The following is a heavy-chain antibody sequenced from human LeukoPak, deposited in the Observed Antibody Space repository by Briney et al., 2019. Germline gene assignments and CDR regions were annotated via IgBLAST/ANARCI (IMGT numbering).Heavy chain of an antibody. CDR3: ARGMGGSGYYYFDY. J-gene: IGHJ4*02. V-gene: IGHV4-30-2*01. CDR1: GGFISSGGYS. D-gene: IGHD3-10*01. Sequence: SQTLSLTCAVSGGFISSGGYSWSWILQPPVKGLDWIGYIYHSGSTYYSPSLKSRVTISVDRSKIQFSLKLSSVTAADTAVHYCARGMGGSGYYYFDYWGQGTLVTVSS. CDR2: IYHSGST.